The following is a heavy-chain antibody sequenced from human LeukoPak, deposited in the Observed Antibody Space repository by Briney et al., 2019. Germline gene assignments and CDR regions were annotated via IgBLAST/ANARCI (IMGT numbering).Heavy chain of an antibody. Sequence: GGSLRLPCAASGFTFDDSAMHWVRQVPGKGLEWVSGISWNSGIIDYADSVQGRFTISRDNAKNSLYLQMNNLRPDDTAFYYCAKAPPYYSDSSGYFQHWGQGTLVTVSS. V-gene: IGHV3-9*01. J-gene: IGHJ1*01. CDR3: AKAPPYYSDSSGYFQH. D-gene: IGHD3-22*01. CDR2: ISWNSGII. CDR1: GFTFDDSA.